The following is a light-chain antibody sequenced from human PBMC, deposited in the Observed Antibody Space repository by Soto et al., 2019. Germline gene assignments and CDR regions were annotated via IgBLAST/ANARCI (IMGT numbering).Light chain of an antibody. CDR3: QQYNKWPP. J-gene: IGKJ1*01. V-gene: IGKV1-39*01. CDR2: AAS. CDR1: QSISSY. Sequence: DIQMTQSPSSLSASVGDRVTITCRASQSISSYLNWYQQKPGKAPKLLIYAASSLQSGVPSRFSGSGSGTDFTLTISSLQSEDFAVYYCQQYNKWPPFGQGTKVDIK.